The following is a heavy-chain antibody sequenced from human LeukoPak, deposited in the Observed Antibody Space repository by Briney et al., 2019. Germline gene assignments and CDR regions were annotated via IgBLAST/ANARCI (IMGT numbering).Heavy chain of an antibody. CDR3: AKGETRDYGGLDY. CDR1: GFGLSGIT. D-gene: IGHD4-17*01. V-gene: IGHV3-21*04. Sequence: PGGSLRLSCVASGFGLSGITMNWVRQAPGKGLEWVSSITSGGSYTHYADALRGRFTISRDNSKNTLYLQMNSLRAEDTAVYYCAKGETRDYGGLDYWGQGTLVTVSS. CDR2: ITSGGSYT. J-gene: IGHJ4*02.